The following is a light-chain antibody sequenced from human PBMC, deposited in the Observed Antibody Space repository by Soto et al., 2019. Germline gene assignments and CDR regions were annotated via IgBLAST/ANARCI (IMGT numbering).Light chain of an antibody. CDR3: PQYNNWFST. CDR2: GAS. CDR1: QSVSSN. V-gene: IGKV3-15*01. J-gene: IGKJ1*01. Sequence: EIVMTQSPATLSVSPGERATLSCRASQSVSSNLAWYQQKPGQAPRLLIYGASTRATGIPARFSCSGSGTEFTLTISSLQSEDFEVYYYPQYNNWFSTVGRGTKVEIK.